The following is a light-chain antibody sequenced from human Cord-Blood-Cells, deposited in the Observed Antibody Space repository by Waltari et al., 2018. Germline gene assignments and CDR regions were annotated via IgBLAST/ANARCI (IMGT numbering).Light chain of an antibody. V-gene: IGLV2-14*01. CDR2: DGS. CDR1: SSDVGGYNY. Sequence: QSALTQPASVSGSPGQSITISCTGTSSDVGGYNYVSWYQQHPGKAPKLMIYDGSTRPSGVSNRFSGSKSCNTASLTISGLQAEDEADYYCSSYASSSTLVFGGGTKLTVL. CDR3: SSYASSSTLV. J-gene: IGLJ2*01.